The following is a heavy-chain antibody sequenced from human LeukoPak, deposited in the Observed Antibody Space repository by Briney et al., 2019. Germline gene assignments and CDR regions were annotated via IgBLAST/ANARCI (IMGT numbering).Heavy chain of an antibody. D-gene: IGHD3-9*01. J-gene: IGHJ4*02. Sequence: PGGSLRLSCAASGFTFSSYAMHWVRQAPGKGLEWVAVISYDGSNKYYADSVKGRFTISRDNSKNTLYLQMNSLRAEDTAVYYCARGQLRYFDWLLRGDYFDYWGQGTLVTVSS. CDR2: ISYDGSNK. CDR1: GFTFSSYA. V-gene: IGHV3-30*04. CDR3: ARGQLRYFDWLLRGDYFDY.